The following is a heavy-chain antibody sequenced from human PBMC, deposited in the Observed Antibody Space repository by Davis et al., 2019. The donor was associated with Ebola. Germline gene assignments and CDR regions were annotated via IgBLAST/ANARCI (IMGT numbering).Heavy chain of an antibody. CDR1: AFTFSLFA. V-gene: IGHV3-30-3*01. CDR3: AREDSSSFYYYYGMDV. Sequence: GESLKISCAASAFTFSLFAMHWVRQAPGKGLEWVAVISYDGSNKYYADSVKGRFTISRDNSKNTLYLQMNSLRAEDTAVYYCAREDSSSFYYYYGMDVWGKGTTVTVSS. CDR2: ISYDGSNK. D-gene: IGHD6-6*01. J-gene: IGHJ6*04.